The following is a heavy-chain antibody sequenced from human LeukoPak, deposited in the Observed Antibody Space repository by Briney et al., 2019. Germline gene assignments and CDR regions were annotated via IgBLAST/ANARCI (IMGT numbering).Heavy chain of an antibody. D-gene: IGHD2-21*01. V-gene: IGHV4-59*01. J-gene: IGHJ4*02. CDR3: ARGVVIAPQTFDY. Sequence: SETLSLTCTVSGGSTSSYYWSWIRQPPGRGLEGMGYIYYSGSTNYNPSLKSRVTISVDTSKNQFSLKLNSVTAADTAVYYCARGVVIAPQTFDYWGQGTLVTVSS. CDR2: IYYSGST. CDR1: GGSTSSYY.